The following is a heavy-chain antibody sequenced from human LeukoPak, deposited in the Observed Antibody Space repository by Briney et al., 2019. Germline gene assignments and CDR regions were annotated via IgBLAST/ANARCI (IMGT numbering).Heavy chain of an antibody. D-gene: IGHD3-22*01. V-gene: IGHV1-46*01. CDR3: ARGRWDYDSSGYFDY. CDR2: INPSGGST. J-gene: IGHJ4*02. CDR1: GYSFTSNY. Sequence: ASVKVSCKVSGYSFTSNYIHWVRQAPGQGLEWMGIINPSGGSTSYAQKFQGRVTMTRDTSTSTVYMELSSLRSEDTAVYYCARGRWDYDSSGYFDYWGQGTLVTVSS.